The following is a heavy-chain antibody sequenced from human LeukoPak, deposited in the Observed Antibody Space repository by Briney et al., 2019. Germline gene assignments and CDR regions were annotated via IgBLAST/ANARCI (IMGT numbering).Heavy chain of an antibody. CDR3: ARENYYDSSGYLFDY. CDR2: IYTSGST. D-gene: IGHD3-22*01. Sequence: SQTLSLTCTVSGGSISSGSYYWSWLRQPAGKGLEWIGRIYTSGSTNYNPSLKSRVTISVDTSKTQFSLKLSSVTAADTAVYYCARENYYDSSGYLFDYWGQGTLVTVSS. J-gene: IGHJ4*02. V-gene: IGHV4-61*02. CDR1: GGSISSGSYY.